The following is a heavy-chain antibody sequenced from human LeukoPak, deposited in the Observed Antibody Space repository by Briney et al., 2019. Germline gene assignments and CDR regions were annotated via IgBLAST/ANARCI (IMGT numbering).Heavy chain of an antibody. CDR1: GFTFSSYS. CDR3: AKVGPRDPRGMDV. D-gene: IGHD3/OR15-3a*01. J-gene: IGHJ6*02. CDR2: ISSSGGST. Sequence: GGSLRLSCAASGFTFSSYSMIWVRQAPGKGLEWVSSISSSGGSTYYADSVKGRFTISRDISKNTLYLQMKSQRAEDTAVYYCAKVGPRDPRGMDVWGQGTTVTVSS. V-gene: IGHV3-23*01.